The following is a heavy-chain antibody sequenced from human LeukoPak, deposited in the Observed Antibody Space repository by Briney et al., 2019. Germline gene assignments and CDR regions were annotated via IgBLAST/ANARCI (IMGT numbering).Heavy chain of an antibody. J-gene: IGHJ4*02. D-gene: IGHD5-12*01. CDR2: MSGSGGGT. V-gene: IGHV3-23*01. CDR1: GITLSNYG. Sequence: GGSLRLSCAVSGITLSNYGMSWVRKAPGKGLEWVAGMSGSGGGTNYADSVKGRFTVSRDNSKNTLYLQMNSLRAEDTAVYYCAKDLIVATIFGFDYWGQGTLVTVSS. CDR3: AKDLIVATIFGFDY.